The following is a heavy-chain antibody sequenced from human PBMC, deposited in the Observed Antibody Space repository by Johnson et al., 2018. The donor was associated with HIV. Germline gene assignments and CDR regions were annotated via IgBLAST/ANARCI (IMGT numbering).Heavy chain of an antibody. CDR1: GFTFNEYD. CDR2: ISYDGSNK. D-gene: IGHD3-22*01. J-gene: IGHJ3*02. V-gene: IGHV3-30*03. Sequence: QVQLVESGGGLVQPGRSLRLSCAASGFTFNEYDMNWVRQAPGKGLEWVAVISYDGSNKYYADSVKGRFTISRDNSKNTLYLQMNSLRAEDTAVYYCARGGTMIVVVITYDAFDIWGQGTMVTVSS. CDR3: ARGGTMIVVVITYDAFDI.